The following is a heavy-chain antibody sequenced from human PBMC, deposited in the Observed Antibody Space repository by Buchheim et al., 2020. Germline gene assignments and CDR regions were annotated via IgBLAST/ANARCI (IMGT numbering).Heavy chain of an antibody. CDR3: ARDVHCSSTSCYSKEDYYYYGMDV. D-gene: IGHD2-2*02. V-gene: IGHV4-30-2*01. CDR2: IYHSGST. J-gene: IGHJ6*02. Sequence: QLQLQESGSGLVKPSQTLSLTCAVSGGSISSGGYSWSWIRQPPGKGLEWIGYIYHSGSTYYNPSLKSRVTISVDRSKNQFSLKLSSVTAADTAVYYCARDVHCSSTSCYSKEDYYYYGMDVWGQGTT. CDR1: GGSISSGGYS.